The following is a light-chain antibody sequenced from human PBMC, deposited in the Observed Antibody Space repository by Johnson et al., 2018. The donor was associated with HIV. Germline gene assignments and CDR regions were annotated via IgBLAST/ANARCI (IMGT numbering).Light chain of an antibody. V-gene: IGLV1-51*01. CDR3: GTWDSSPSAYV. CDR2: DNH. Sequence: QPVLTQPPSVSAAPGQRVTRSYSGSSSNIGNNFVSWFRQLPLRAPKVLIYDNHKRPSGIPDRFSGSKSGTSATLGITGLQTGDEADYYCGTWDSSPSAYVFGTGTKVTVL. J-gene: IGLJ1*01. CDR1: SSNIGNNF.